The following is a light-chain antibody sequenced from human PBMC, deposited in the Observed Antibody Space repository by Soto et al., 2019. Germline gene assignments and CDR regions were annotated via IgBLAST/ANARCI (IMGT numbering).Light chain of an antibody. V-gene: IGLV2-14*01. CDR3: TTYTSTSTPYV. J-gene: IGLJ1*01. CDR2: DVY. CDR1: SSDVGRYMY. Sequence: QSALTQPASVSGSPGQSITISCAGTSSDVGRYMYVSWYQQHPGKAPKLLMYDVYNRPSGVSNRFSGSKSGNTSSLTISGLQAEDEAAYYCTTYTSTSTPYVFGGGTKLTVL.